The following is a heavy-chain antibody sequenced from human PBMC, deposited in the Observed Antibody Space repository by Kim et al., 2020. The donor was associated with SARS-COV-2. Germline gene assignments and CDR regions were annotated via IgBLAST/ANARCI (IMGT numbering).Heavy chain of an antibody. CDR3: ARISFVSGGYYYYGMDV. CDR1: GFSLSTSGMC. CDR2: IDWDDDK. J-gene: IGHJ6*04. V-gene: IGHV2-70*01. D-gene: IGHD3-16*01. Sequence: SGPTLVNPTQTLTLTCTFSGFSLSTSGMCVSWIRQPPGKALEWLALIDWDDDKYYSTSLKTRLTISKDTSKNQVVLTMTNMDPVDTATYYCARISFVSGGYYYYGMDVWGKGTTVTVSS.